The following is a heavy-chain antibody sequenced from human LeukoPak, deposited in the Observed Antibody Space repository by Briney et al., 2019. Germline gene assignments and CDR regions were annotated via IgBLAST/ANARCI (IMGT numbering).Heavy chain of an antibody. CDR1: GFTFNDYA. V-gene: IGHV3-9*01. CDR3: AKDLQQLVRGDFDY. J-gene: IGHJ4*02. CDR2: ISWNSGTI. D-gene: IGHD6-13*01. Sequence: GGSLWLSCAASGFTFNDYAMHWVRQAPGKGLEWVSGISWNSGTIGYADSVKGRFTISRDNAKNSLFLKMNSLRAEDTALYYCAKDLQQLVRGDFDYWGQGTLVTVSP.